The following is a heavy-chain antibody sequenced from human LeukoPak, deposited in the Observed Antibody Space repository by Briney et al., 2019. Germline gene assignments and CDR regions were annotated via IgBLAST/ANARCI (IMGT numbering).Heavy chain of an antibody. CDR3: ARGYSSSFDY. V-gene: IGHV3-23*01. J-gene: IGHJ4*02. Sequence: GGSLRLSCAASGFTFSSYAVRWVRPAPGELREWVSAISGSGGSTYYADSVKGRFTISRDNSKNTLYLQMNSLRAEDTAVYYCARGYSSSFDYWGQGTLVTVSS. D-gene: IGHD6-6*01. CDR1: GFTFSSYA. CDR2: ISGSGGST.